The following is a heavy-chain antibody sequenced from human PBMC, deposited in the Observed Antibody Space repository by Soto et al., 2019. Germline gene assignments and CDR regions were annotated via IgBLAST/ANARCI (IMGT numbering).Heavy chain of an antibody. J-gene: IGHJ6*02. Sequence: QVQLVQSGAEVKKPGSSVMVSCKASGGTFSSYAISWVRQAPGQGLEWMGGIIPIFGTANYAQKFQGRVTITADESTSTAYMELSSLRSEDTAVYYCAIIVGARRSYYYYGMDVWGQGTTVTVSS. CDR3: AIIVGARRSYYYYGMDV. D-gene: IGHD1-26*01. V-gene: IGHV1-69*01. CDR1: GGTFSSYA. CDR2: IIPIFGTA.